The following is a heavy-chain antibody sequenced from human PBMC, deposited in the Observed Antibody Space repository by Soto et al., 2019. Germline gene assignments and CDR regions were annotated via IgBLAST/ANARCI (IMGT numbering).Heavy chain of an antibody. D-gene: IGHD1-26*01. V-gene: IGHV3-7*01. CDR2: IKQDGSEK. J-gene: IGHJ4*02. Sequence: EVPLVESGGGLVQPGGSLRLSCAVSGFSFSSYWMSWVRQAPGKGLEWVANIKQDGSEKYYVDSVKGRFTISRDNAKNSLYLQMNSLRAEDTAVYYCARDHIVGATNFDNWGQGTLVTVSS. CDR3: ARDHIVGATNFDN. CDR1: GFSFSSYW.